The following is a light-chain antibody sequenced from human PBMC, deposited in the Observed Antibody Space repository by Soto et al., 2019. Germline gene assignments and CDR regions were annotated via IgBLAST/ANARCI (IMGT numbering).Light chain of an antibody. J-gene: IGKJ5*01. CDR3: QQYGSSPPIT. V-gene: IGKV3-20*01. Sequence: EIVLTQSPGTLSLSPGERATLSCRASQSVNSRFLAWYQQKPGQAPRLLIYGASSRVTGIPDRFSGSGSGTDLSTSISRLEPEDFAVYFCQQYGSSPPITFGQRTRLEI. CDR1: QSVNSRF. CDR2: GAS.